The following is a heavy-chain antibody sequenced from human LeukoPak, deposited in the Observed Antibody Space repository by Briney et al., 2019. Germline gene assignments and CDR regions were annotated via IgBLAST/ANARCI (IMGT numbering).Heavy chain of an antibody. CDR2: VTSYNGDT. J-gene: IGHJ5*02. V-gene: IGHV1-18*01. D-gene: IGHD3-9*01. CDR1: GYTFTSYG. CDR3: AKDWHILTGRNCFDP. Sequence: ASVKVSCKASGYTFTSYGISWVRQAPGQGLEWMGWVTSYNGDTNYAQKFQGRVTMSADTATSTAYMELRSLRFDDTAIYYCAKDWHILTGRNCFDPWGQGTLVTVSS.